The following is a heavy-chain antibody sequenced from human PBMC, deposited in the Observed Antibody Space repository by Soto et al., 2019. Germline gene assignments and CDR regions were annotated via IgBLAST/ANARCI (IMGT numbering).Heavy chain of an antibody. V-gene: IGHV4-61*01. J-gene: IGHJ6*03. Sequence: SETLSLTCTVSGGSVSSGSYYWSWIRQPPGKGLEWIGYIYYSGSTNYNPSLKSRVTISVDTSKNQFSLKLSSVTAADTAVYYCARGTYYDFWSGYYTDYYYYYMDVWGKGTTVTVSS. CDR1: GGSVSSGSYY. CDR2: IYYSGST. CDR3: ARGTYYDFWSGYYTDYYYYYMDV. D-gene: IGHD3-3*01.